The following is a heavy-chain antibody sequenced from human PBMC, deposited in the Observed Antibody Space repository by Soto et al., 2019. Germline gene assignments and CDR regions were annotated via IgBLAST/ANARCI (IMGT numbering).Heavy chain of an antibody. CDR3: ARRAPVGANTGDLYYYYGMDV. CDR2: IYNSGST. Sequence: SETLSLTCTVSGGSISSYYWSWIRQPPGKGLEWIGYIYNSGSTNYNPSLQSRVTISVDTSKNQFSLKLSSVTAADTAVYYCARRAPVGANTGDLYYYYGMDVWGQGTTVTVSS. D-gene: IGHD1-26*01. V-gene: IGHV4-59*01. CDR1: GGSISSYY. J-gene: IGHJ6*02.